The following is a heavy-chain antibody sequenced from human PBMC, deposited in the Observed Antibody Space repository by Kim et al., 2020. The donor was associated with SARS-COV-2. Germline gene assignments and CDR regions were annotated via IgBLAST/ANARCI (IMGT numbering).Heavy chain of an antibody. Sequence: GGSLRLSCTASGFKFDKYGMHWIRQAPGKGLEWVAMIWYDGSSEYYADSVKGRFTISRDISNNTLYLEMTRMRAEDTAAYYCASGQNAMTMVNPYPAYWGQGTLVTVSS. J-gene: IGHJ4*02. CDR3: ASGQNAMTMVNPYPAY. V-gene: IGHV3-33*08. CDR2: IWYDGSSE. D-gene: IGHD4-17*01. CDR1: GFKFDKYG.